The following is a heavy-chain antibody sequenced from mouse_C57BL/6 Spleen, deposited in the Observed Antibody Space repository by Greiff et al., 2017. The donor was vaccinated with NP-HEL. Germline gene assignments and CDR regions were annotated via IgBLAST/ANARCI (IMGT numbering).Heavy chain of an antibody. CDR1: GYTFTDYN. Sequence: VQLQQSGPELVKPGASVKIPCKASGYTFTDYNMDWVKQSHGKSLEWIGDINPNNGGTIYNQKFKGKATLTVDKSSSTAYMELRSLTSEDTAVYYCARRVYGNYWYFDVWGTGTTVTVSS. CDR2: INPNNGGT. D-gene: IGHD2-1*01. J-gene: IGHJ1*03. V-gene: IGHV1-18*01. CDR3: ARRVYGNYWYFDV.